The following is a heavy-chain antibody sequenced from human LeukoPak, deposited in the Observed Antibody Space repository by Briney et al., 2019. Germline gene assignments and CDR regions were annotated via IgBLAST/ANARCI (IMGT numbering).Heavy chain of an antibody. CDR3: ARDFPDFWSGYYMFAAALDY. D-gene: IGHD3-3*01. CDR1: GYTFTGYY. V-gene: IGHV1-18*04. CDR2: ISAYNGNT. Sequence: ASVKVSCKASGYTFTGYYMHWVRQAPGQGLEWMGWISAYNGNTNYAQKLQGRVTMTTDTSTSTAYMELRSLRSDDTAVYYCARDFPDFWSGYYMFAAALDYWGQGTLVTVSS. J-gene: IGHJ4*02.